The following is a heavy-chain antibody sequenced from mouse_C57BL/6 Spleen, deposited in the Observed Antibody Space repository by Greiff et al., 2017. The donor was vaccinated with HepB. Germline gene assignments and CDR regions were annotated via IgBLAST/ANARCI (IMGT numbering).Heavy chain of an antibody. CDR2: INSSSGYT. CDR1: GYTFTSYW. J-gene: IGHJ2*01. D-gene: IGHD1-1*01. V-gene: IGHV1-7*01. CDR3: ARSDTTGVACFDY. Sequence: VQLQQSGAELAKPGASVKLSCKASGYTFTSYWMHWVKQRPGQGLEWIGYINSSSGYTKYNQKFKDKATLTADKSSSTAYMQLSSLTYEDSAVYYCARSDTTGVACFDYWGQGTTLTVSA.